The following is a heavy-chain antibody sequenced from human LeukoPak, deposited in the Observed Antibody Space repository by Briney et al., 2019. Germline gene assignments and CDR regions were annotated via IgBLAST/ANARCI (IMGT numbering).Heavy chain of an antibody. D-gene: IGHD6-19*01. Sequence: PGGSLRLSCAASGFTVSSNYMSWVRQAPGKGLEWVSVIYSGGNTYYADSVKGRFTIPRDNSKNTLYLQMNSLRAEDTAVYYCARARVSSGWYGFFDYWGQGTLVTVSS. J-gene: IGHJ4*02. CDR3: ARARVSSGWYGFFDY. CDR2: IYSGGNT. CDR1: GFTVSSNY. V-gene: IGHV3-53*01.